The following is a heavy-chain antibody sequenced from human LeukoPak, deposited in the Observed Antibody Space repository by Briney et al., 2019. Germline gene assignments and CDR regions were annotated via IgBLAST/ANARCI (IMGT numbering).Heavy chain of an antibody. J-gene: IGHJ6*02. D-gene: IGHD3-10*01. Sequence: SVKVSCKASGFTFTSSAVQWVRQARGQRLEWIGWIVVGSGNTNYAQKFQERVTITRDMSTSTAYMELSSLRSEDTGVYYCAAARMGSYYYYGMDVWGQGTTVTVSS. CDR3: AAARMGSYYYYGMDV. CDR2: IVVGSGNT. CDR1: GFTFTSSA. V-gene: IGHV1-58*01.